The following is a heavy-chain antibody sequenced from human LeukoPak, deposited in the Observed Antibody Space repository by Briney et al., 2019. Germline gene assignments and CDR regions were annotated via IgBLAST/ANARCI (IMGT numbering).Heavy chain of an antibody. Sequence: GGSLRLSCAASGFTVSSNYMSWVRQAPGKGLVWVSRINSDGSSTSYADSVKGRFTISRDNAKSSLYLQMNSLRAEDTAVYYCAKDLRGYSYGYYPDYWGQGTLVTVSS. CDR1: GFTVSSNY. D-gene: IGHD5-18*01. CDR2: INSDGSST. V-gene: IGHV3-74*01. CDR3: AKDLRGYSYGYYPDY. J-gene: IGHJ4*02.